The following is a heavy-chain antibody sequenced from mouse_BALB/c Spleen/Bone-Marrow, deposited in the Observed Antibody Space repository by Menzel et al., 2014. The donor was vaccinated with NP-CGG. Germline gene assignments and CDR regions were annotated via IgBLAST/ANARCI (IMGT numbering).Heavy chain of an antibody. CDR2: IINEANGYTE. Sequence: EVKLADSGGGVEQPSGSMRLSCATFGIAFTGYYLIPVRPPPGKAFEGLGFIINEANGYTEGYSASEKGRFTISRDNSQSILCIEMNPLRAEDSAAYDCARNYDGAMDCWGQVTSVSVSS. V-gene: IGHV7-3*02. D-gene: IGHD2-12*01. CDR3: ARNYDGAMDC. CDR1: GIAFTGYY. J-gene: IGHJ4*01.